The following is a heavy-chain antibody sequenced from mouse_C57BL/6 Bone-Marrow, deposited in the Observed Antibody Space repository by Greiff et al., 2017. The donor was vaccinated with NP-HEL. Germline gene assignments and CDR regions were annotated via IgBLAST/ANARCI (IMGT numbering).Heavy chain of an antibody. Sequence: QVQLKESGAELARPGASVKLSCKASGYTFTSYGISWVKQRTGQGLEWIGEIYPRSGNTYYNEKFKGKATLTADKSSSTAYMELRSLTSEDSAVYICARGRGYLFDCWGQGTTLTVSS. V-gene: IGHV1-81*01. CDR1: GYTFTSYG. CDR3: ARGRGYLFDC. CDR2: IYPRSGNT. J-gene: IGHJ2*01. D-gene: IGHD2-2*01.